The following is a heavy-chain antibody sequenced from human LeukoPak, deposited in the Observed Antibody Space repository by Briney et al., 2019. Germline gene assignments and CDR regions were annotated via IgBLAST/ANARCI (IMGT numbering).Heavy chain of an antibody. V-gene: IGHV4-59*01. Sequence: SETLSLTCTVSGGSISSYYWSWIRQPPGKGLEWIGYIYYSGSTNYNPSLKSRVTISVDTSKNQFSLKLSSVTAADTAVYYCATYNSDFGWFDPWGQGTLVTVSS. CDR1: GGSISSYY. D-gene: IGHD1-1*01. CDR2: IYYSGST. J-gene: IGHJ5*02. CDR3: ATYNSDFGWFDP.